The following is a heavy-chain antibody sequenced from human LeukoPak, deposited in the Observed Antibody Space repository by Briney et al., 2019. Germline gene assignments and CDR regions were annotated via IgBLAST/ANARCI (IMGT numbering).Heavy chain of an antibody. CDR2: VIVPTGSM. CDR3: ARDFARTGDYHHFDY. J-gene: IGHJ4*02. V-gene: IGHV3-21*01. Sequence: GGSLRLSCAASGFTFAAYSMNWVRQAPGKGLEWVSSVIVPTGSMYYGDSVKGRFTISRDNAMNSLYLQMSSLRAEDTAVYYCARDFARTGDYHHFDYWGQGTLVIVSS. D-gene: IGHD7-27*01. CDR1: GFTFAAYS.